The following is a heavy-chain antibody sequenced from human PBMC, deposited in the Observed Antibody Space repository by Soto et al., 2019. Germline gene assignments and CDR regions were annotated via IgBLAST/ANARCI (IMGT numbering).Heavy chain of an antibody. V-gene: IGHV3-30*18. CDR1: GFSFSTYG. CDR3: AKGFANYWAFDY. CDR2: ISNDGSNK. Sequence: QVHLVESRGGVVQPGRSLRLSCAASGFSFSTYGMNWVRQAPGKGLEWVAFISNDGSNKYYADSVKGRFTISRDNSKNTLYLQMNSLRAEDTAVYYCAKGFANYWAFDYWGQGTLVTVSS. J-gene: IGHJ4*02. D-gene: IGHD1-7*01.